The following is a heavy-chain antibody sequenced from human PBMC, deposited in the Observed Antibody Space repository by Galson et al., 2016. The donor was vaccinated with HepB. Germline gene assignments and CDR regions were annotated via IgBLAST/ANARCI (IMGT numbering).Heavy chain of an antibody. J-gene: IGHJ4*02. D-gene: IGHD2-2*01. CDR3: ASKVRCTTTTCYPIEGFES. CDR1: GQYFTSYW. Sequence: QSGAEVKKTGESLNISCKGFGQYFTSYWIAWVRQMPGKGLEWMGIIYPGDFETRYSPSFEGHVTISFDNSISTAYLQWNSLKASDTAIYYCASKVRCTTTTCYPIEGFESWGQGTLVTVSS. CDR2: IYPGDFET. V-gene: IGHV5-51*01.